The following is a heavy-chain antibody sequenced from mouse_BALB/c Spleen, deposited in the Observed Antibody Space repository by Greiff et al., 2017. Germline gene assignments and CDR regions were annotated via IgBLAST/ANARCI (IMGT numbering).Heavy chain of an antibody. Sequence: VKLQESGAELAKPGASVKMSCKASGYTFTSYWMHWVKQRPGQGLEWIGYINPSTGYTEYNQKFKDKATLTADKSSSTAYMQLSSLTSEDSAVYYCARPGSSYGGAMDYWGQGTAGTVSS. CDR3: ARPGSSYGGAMDY. J-gene: IGHJ4*01. V-gene: IGHV1-7*01. CDR2: INPSTGYT. CDR1: GYTFTSYW. D-gene: IGHD1-1*01.